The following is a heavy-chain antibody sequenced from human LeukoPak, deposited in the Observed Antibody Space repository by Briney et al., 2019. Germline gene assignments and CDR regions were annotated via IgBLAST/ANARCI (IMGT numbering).Heavy chain of an antibody. CDR1: GYTFTGYY. CDR2: INPNSGGT. Sequence: ASVKVSCKASGYTFTGYYMDWVRQAPGKGLEWMGWINPNSGGTNYAQKFQGRVTMTRDTSTSTVYMELSSLRSEDTAVYYCASSYYYDSSGYGFDYWGQGTLVTVSS. D-gene: IGHD3-22*01. CDR3: ASSYYYDSSGYGFDY. J-gene: IGHJ4*02. V-gene: IGHV1-2*02.